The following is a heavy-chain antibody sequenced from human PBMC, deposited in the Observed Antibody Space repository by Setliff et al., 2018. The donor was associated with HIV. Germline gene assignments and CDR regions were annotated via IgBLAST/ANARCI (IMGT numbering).Heavy chain of an antibody. D-gene: IGHD2-15*01. Sequence: ASVKVSCKASGYTFTSYGISWVRQAPGQGLEWMGWISAYNGNTNYAQKLQGRVTMTTDTSTSTAYMELRSLRSDDTAVYYCARVAGGDIVVGVAATPYYYDMDDWGKGTTVTVSS. CDR1: GYTFTSYG. CDR2: ISAYNGNT. CDR3: ARVAGGDIVVGVAATPYYYDMDD. V-gene: IGHV1-18*01. J-gene: IGHJ6*03.